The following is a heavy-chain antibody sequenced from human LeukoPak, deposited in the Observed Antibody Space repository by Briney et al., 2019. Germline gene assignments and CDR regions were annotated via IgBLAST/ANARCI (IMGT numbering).Heavy chain of an antibody. CDR3: TRLGAHYYGLGSAFFYFDY. Sequence: GGSLKLSCAASGFTFSGSAMHWVRQASGKGLEWVGRIRSKANSYATAYAASVKGRFTISRDDSKNTAYLQMNSLKTEDTAVYYCTRLGAHYYGLGSAFFYFDYWGQGTLVTVSS. J-gene: IGHJ4*02. CDR1: GFTFSGSA. V-gene: IGHV3-73*01. D-gene: IGHD3-10*01. CDR2: IRSKANSYAT.